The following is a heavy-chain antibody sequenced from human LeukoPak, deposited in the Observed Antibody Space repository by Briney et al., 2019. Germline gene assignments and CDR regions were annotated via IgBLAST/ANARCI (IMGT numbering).Heavy chain of an antibody. CDR1: GFTFSIYA. D-gene: IGHD6-19*01. CDR2: ISYDGSNK. V-gene: IGHV3-30*04. Sequence: PGGSLRLSCAASGFTFSIYAMHWVRQAPGKGLEWVAVISYDGSNKYYADSVKGRFTISRDNSKNTLYLQMNSLRAEDTAVYYCARVFEWLGKGGYYYYYMDVWGKGTTVTVSS. J-gene: IGHJ6*03. CDR3: ARVFEWLGKGGYYYYYMDV.